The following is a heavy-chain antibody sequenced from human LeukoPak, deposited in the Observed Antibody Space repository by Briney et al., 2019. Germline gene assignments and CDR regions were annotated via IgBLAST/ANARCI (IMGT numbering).Heavy chain of an antibody. CDR3: AKDRYYGPDPFDY. Sequence: GGSLRLSCAASGFTFSSYGMLWLRQAPGKGLEGVAFIRYDGSNKYYADSVKGRFTISRDNSKNTLYLQMNSLRAEDTAVYYCAKDRYYGPDPFDYWGQGTLVTVSS. CDR1: GFTFSSYG. CDR2: IRYDGSNK. D-gene: IGHD3-10*01. V-gene: IGHV3-30*02. J-gene: IGHJ4*02.